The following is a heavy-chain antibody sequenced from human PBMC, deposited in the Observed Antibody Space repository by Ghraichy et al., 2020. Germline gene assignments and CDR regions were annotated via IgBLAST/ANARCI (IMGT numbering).Heavy chain of an antibody. J-gene: IGHJ4*02. V-gene: IGHV4-30-4*01. Sequence: SETLSLTCTVSGGSISSGYYYWTWIRQPPGKGLEWIGYIYYSGSTYYNPSLKSRVSISEDTSKNQFSLKLSSVTAADTAVYYCARGKAVAGTLYDYWGQGTLVIVSS. CDR2: IYYSGST. D-gene: IGHD6-19*01. CDR3: ARGKAVAGTLYDY. CDR1: GGSISSGYYY.